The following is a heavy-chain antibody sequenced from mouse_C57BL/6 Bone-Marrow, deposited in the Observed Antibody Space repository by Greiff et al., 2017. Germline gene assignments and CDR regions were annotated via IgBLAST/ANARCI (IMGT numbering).Heavy chain of an antibody. D-gene: IGHD3-2*02. CDR2: IDPSDSYT. V-gene: IGHV1-50*01. J-gene: IGHJ2*01. CDR3: ARSTGYVDYFDY. Sequence: VQLQQPGAELVKPGASVKLSCKASGYTFTSYWMQWVKQRPGQGLEWIGEIDPSDSYTNYKQKFKGKATLTVDTSSSTTYMQLSGLTSEDSAVYYCARSTGYVDYFDYWGKGTTLTVSS. CDR1: GYTFTSYW.